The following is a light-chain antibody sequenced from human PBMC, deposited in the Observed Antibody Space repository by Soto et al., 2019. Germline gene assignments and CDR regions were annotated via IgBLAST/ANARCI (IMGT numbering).Light chain of an antibody. CDR2: GTS. Sequence: EMVLSQSPGTLCLSPGERATLSCRTSQSVTTSYLAWYQQKPVQAPRLLIYGTSIRATGVPDRFSCRGSATDFNLPISRLEPEDLAVYYSHQYGDAPPTFGQGPKVEI. CDR3: HQYGDAPPT. CDR1: QSVTTSY. V-gene: IGKV3-20*01. J-gene: IGKJ1*01.